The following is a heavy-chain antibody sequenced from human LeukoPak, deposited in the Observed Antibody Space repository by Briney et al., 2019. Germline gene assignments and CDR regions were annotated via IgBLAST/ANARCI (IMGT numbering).Heavy chain of an antibody. Sequence: ASVKVSCKASGYIFTGYYMHWVRQAPGQGLEWMGWINLNSGGTNYAQKFQGRVTMTRDTSISTAYMELSRLRSDDTAVYFCARDSVTMVRGIIHRTSWFDPWGQGTLVTVSS. D-gene: IGHD3-10*01. CDR1: GYIFTGYY. J-gene: IGHJ5*02. V-gene: IGHV1-2*02. CDR2: INLNSGGT. CDR3: ARDSVTMVRGIIHRTSWFDP.